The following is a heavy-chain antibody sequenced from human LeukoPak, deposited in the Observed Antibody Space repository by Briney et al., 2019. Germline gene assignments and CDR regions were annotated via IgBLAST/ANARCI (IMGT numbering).Heavy chain of an antibody. Sequence: GGSLRLSCAASGFTFSSYGMHWVRQAPGKGLEWVAVIWYDGSNKYYADSVKGRFTISRDNSKNTLYLQMNSLRAEDTAVYYCATQSWVAAGDYRGQGTLVTVSS. D-gene: IGHD2-15*01. V-gene: IGHV3-33*01. J-gene: IGHJ4*02. CDR3: ATQSWVAAGDY. CDR2: IWYDGSNK. CDR1: GFTFSSYG.